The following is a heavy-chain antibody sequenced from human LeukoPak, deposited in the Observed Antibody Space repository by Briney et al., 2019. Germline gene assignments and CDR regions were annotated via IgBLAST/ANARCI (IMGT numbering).Heavy chain of an antibody. CDR1: GFTFSNYG. J-gene: IGHJ4*02. D-gene: IGHD6-6*01. CDR2: ISSSGSTI. Sequence: PGGSLRLSCVASGFTFSNYGMNWVRQAPGKGLEWVSYISSSGSTIYYADSVKGRFTISRDNAKNSLYLQMNSLRAEDTAVYYCAKDPRWDSSSSDYWGQGTLVTVSS. V-gene: IGHV3-48*01. CDR3: AKDPRWDSSSSDY.